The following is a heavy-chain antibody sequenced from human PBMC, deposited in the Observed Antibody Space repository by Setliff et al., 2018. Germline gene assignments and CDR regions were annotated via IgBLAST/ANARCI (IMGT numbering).Heavy chain of an antibody. CDR3: ARQPSSGSYYNPRPYYFDY. J-gene: IGHJ4*02. V-gene: IGHV4-59*13. CDR2: VHYSVDS. Sequence: NPSETLSLTCTVPGGSMTSYYWSWIRQSPWKGLEWIGYVHYSVDSNYNPSLKSRVTMSVDTSKNQFSLNLRSVTAADTAVYYCARQPSSGSYYNPRPYYFDYWGQGTLVTVSS. CDR1: GGSMTSYY. D-gene: IGHD3-10*01.